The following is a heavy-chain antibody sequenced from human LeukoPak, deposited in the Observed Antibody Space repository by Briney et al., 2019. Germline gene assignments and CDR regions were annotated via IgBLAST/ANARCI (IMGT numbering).Heavy chain of an antibody. V-gene: IGHV3-23*01. CDR1: GFTFSTYG. CDR3: TTEPPMDFFVVLPA. CDR2: ISGSGAST. J-gene: IGHJ5*02. Sequence: GGTLRLSCAASGFTFSTYGMSWVRQAPGKGLEWVSSISGSGASTYYADSVKGRFTISRDDSKNTLYLQMNSLKTEDTAVYYCTTEPPMDFFVVLPAWGQGTLVTVSS. D-gene: IGHD2-2*01.